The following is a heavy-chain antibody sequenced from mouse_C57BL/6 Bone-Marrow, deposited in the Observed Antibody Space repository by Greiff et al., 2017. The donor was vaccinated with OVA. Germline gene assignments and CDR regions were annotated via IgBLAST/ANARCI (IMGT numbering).Heavy chain of an antibody. CDR3: ARWGRLRYAMDY. CDR2: IYPGSGNT. CDR1: GYTFTDYY. J-gene: IGHJ4*01. Sequence: QVQLQQSGAELVRPGASVKLSCKASGYTFTDYYINWVKQRPGQGLEWIARIYPGSGNTYYNEKFKGKATLTADKSSSTAYMQLSSLTSEDSAVYFCARWGRLRYAMDYWGQGTSVTVSS. V-gene: IGHV1-76*01. D-gene: IGHD2-4*01.